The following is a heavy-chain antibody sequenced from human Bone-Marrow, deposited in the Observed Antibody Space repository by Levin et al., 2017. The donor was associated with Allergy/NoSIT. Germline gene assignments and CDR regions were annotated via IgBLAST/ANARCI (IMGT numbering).Heavy chain of an antibody. J-gene: IGHJ4*02. D-gene: IGHD6-6*01. CDR2: IYYSGNT. CDR1: GDSISNYY. Sequence: PSETLSLTCTVSGDSISNYYWSWLRQPPGKGPEWIGYIYYSGNTKYNPSLKSRVTISVDTSKNEFSLKVSSVTTADTAVYYCARNRGSSWMDYWGQGILVTVSS. CDR3: ARNRGSSWMDY. V-gene: IGHV4-59*01.